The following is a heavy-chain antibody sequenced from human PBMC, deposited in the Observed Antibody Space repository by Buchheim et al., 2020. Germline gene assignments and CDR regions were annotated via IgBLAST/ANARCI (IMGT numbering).Heavy chain of an antibody. CDR2: INAGNGNT. J-gene: IGHJ6*02. Sequence: QVQLVQSGAEVKKPGASVKVSCKASGYTFTSYAMHWVRQAPGQRLEWMGWINAGNGNTKYSQKFQGRVTITRDTSASTAYMELRSMRSEDTTVYYCARGYGSGNYYLYCDNGMDVWGQGTT. V-gene: IGHV1-3*01. CDR1: GYTFTSYA. CDR3: ARGYGSGNYYLYCDNGMDV. D-gene: IGHD3-10*01.